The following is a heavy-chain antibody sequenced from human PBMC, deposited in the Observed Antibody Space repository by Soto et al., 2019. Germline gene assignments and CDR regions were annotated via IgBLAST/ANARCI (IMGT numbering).Heavy chain of an antibody. CDR2: ISYDGSNK. CDR1: GFTFSSYA. D-gene: IGHD2-2*01. Sequence: PGGSLRLSCAASGFTFSSYAMHWVRQAPGKGLEWVAVISYDGSNKYYADSVKGRFTISRDNSKNTLYLQMNSLRAEDTAVYYCARDGRDIVVVPAAISRYYGDYGDLNYGMDVWGQGTTVTVSS. CDR3: ARDGRDIVVVPAAISRYYGDYGDLNYGMDV. V-gene: IGHV3-30-3*01. J-gene: IGHJ6*02.